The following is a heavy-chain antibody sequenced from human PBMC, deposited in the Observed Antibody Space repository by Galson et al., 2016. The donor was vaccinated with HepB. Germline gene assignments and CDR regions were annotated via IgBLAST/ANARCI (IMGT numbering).Heavy chain of an antibody. CDR2: IKQNGSDK. J-gene: IGHJ6*02. CDR3: ASALGIHDYYGMDV. Sequence: SLRLSCAASGFTFSSYWMSWIRQAPGKGLEWVANIKQNGSDKYYVDSVKGRFTISRDNAKNSLYLQMNSLRDEDTAVYYCASALGIHDYYGMDVWGQGTTVTVSS. CDR1: GFTFSSYW. V-gene: IGHV3-7*02. D-gene: IGHD5-18*01.